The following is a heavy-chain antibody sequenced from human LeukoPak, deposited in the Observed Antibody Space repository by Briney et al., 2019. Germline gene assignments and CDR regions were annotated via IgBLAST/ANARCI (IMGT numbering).Heavy chain of an antibody. D-gene: IGHD3-10*01. CDR2: ISYDGSNK. CDR1: GFTFSSYA. V-gene: IGHV3-30*04. Sequence: GGSLRLSCAASGFTFSSYAMHWVRQAPGKGLEWVAVISYDGSNKYYADSVKGRFTISRDNSKNTLYLQMNSLRAEDTAVYYCARGQFKVRGVIIRNYFDYWGQGTLVTVSS. J-gene: IGHJ4*02. CDR3: ARGQFKVRGVIIRNYFDY.